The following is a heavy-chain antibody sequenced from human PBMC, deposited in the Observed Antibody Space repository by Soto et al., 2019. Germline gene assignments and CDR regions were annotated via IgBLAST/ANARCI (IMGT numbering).Heavy chain of an antibody. CDR2: IIPMFAAT. V-gene: IGHV1-69*01. J-gene: IGHJ4*02. CDR1: GGSFSDFA. D-gene: IGHD2-15*01. CDR3: ARGGIVAVPAALSSYDDYTNYRFDS. Sequence: QVQLAQSGAEVRKPGSSVKVSCRASGGSFSDFAFSWVRQAPGQGLEWMGGIIPMFAATKYAQRFQDRVTITADDSTEPGYLALSSLTSDDSAVYYCARGGIVAVPAALSSYDDYTNYRFDSWGQGTLVSVSS.